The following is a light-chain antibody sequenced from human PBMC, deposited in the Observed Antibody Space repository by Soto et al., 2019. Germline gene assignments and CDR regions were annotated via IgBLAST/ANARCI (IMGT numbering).Light chain of an antibody. J-gene: IGKJ3*01. V-gene: IGKV1-5*01. Sequence: DIQMTQSPSTLSASVGDRVTIACRSSQSISSWLAWYQQRPGKAPKLLIYDASSLESGVPSRFSGSGSGTEFTLTIGGLQPDDFATYYCQQYSGYSLFTFGPGTKVDI. CDR2: DAS. CDR3: QQYSGYSLFT. CDR1: QSISSW.